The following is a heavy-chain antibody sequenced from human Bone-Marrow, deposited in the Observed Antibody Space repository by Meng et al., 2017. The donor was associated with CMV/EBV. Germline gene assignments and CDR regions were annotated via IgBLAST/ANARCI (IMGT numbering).Heavy chain of an antibody. Sequence: ASVKVSCKASGYTFTGYYMHWVRQAPGQGLEWMGWINPNSGGTNYARKFQGRVTISRNTSINTAYMELIRLTSGDTAVYYCARGVRYCSGDTCYYFDHWGQGTQVTVSS. D-gene: IGHD2-15*01. CDR2: INPNSGGT. CDR1: GYTFTGYY. V-gene: IGHV1-2*02. CDR3: ARGVRYCSGDTCYYFDH. J-gene: IGHJ4*02.